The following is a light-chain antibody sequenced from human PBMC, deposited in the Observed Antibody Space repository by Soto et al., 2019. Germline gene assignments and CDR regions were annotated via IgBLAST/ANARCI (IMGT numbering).Light chain of an antibody. CDR3: QQYNSYS. J-gene: IGKJ1*01. Sequence: DTQMTQSPSSLSASVGDRVTITCQASQDISNYLNWYQQKLGKAPKLLIYDASNLETGVPSRFSGSGSGTEFTLTISSLQPDDFATYYCQQYNSYSFGQGTKVDIK. CDR2: DAS. V-gene: IGKV1-33*01. CDR1: QDISNY.